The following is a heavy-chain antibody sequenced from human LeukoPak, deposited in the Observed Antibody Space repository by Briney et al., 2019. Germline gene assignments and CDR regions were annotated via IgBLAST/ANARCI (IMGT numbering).Heavy chain of an antibody. Sequence: GGSLRLSCAASGFTFSSYAMSWVRQAPGKGLQWVASIKTDGSEKYAKNSLYLQMNSLRAEDTAVYYCATYSSLNRREFQYWGQGTLLTVSS. CDR1: GFTFSSYA. J-gene: IGHJ1*01. V-gene: IGHV3-7*01. CDR2: IKTDGSEK. D-gene: IGHD3-22*01. CDR3: ATYSSLNRREFQY.